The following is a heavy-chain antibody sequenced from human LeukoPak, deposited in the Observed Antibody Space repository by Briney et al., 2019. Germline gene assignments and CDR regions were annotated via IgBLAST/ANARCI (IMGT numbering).Heavy chain of an antibody. CDR1: GFTFSSYA. J-gene: IGHJ4*02. V-gene: IGHV3-30*04. CDR2: ISYDGSNK. CDR3: ARDGPRHGGYYFDY. Sequence: GGSLRLSCAASGFTFSSYAMHWVRQAPGKGLEWVAVISYDGSNKYYADSVKGRFTISRDNSKNTLYLQMNSLGAEDTAVYYCARDGPRHGGYYFDYWGQGTLVTVSS.